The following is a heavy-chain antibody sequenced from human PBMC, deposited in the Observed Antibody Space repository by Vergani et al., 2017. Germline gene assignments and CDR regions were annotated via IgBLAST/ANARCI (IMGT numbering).Heavy chain of an antibody. J-gene: IGHJ4*02. D-gene: IGHD3-22*01. CDR1: GFTFSTYA. CDR2: ISWNSGSI. Sequence: EVQLVESGGGLVQPGGSLRLSCAASGFTFSTYAMNWVRQAPGKGLEWVSGISWNSGSIGYADSVKGRFTISRDNAKNSLYLQMNSLRAEDTAVYYCARDLFYYDSSGYYSGFFDYWSQGTLVTVYS. V-gene: IGHV3-9*01. CDR3: ARDLFYYDSSGYYSGFFDY.